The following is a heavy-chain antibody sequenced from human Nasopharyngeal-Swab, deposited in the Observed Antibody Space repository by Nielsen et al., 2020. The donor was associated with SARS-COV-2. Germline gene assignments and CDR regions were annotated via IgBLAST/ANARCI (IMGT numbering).Heavy chain of an antibody. J-gene: IGHJ4*02. CDR1: GGSFSGYY. CDR2: INHSGST. CDR3: ARTKPNCSGGSCLDY. V-gene: IGHV4-34*01. D-gene: IGHD2-15*01. Sequence: SETLSLTCAVYGGSFSGYYWSWIRQPPGKGLEWIGEINHSGSTTYTPSLKSRVTISVDTSKNQFSLKLSSVTAADTAVYYCARTKPNCSGGSCLDYWGQGTLVTVSS.